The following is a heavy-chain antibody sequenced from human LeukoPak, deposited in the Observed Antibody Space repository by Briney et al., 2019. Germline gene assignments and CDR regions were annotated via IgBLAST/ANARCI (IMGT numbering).Heavy chain of an antibody. Sequence: PGRSLRLACAASGFTFSSFAMSWVRQPPGKGLEWVSGISGSGTSTYYGDSVKGRFSISRDNSKNTLYLQLNSLRAEDTAMYYCAKDLVVAVMIGHYYFYGMDVWGQGTTVTVSS. CDR2: ISGSGTST. J-gene: IGHJ6*02. V-gene: IGHV3-23*01. D-gene: IGHD2-2*01. CDR3: AKDLVVAVMIGHYYFYGMDV. CDR1: GFTFSSFA.